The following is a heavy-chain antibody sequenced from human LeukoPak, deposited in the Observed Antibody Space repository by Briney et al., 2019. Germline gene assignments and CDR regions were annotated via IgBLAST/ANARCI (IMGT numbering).Heavy chain of an antibody. D-gene: IGHD5-24*01. CDR2: INPNSGGST. CDR1: GYTFTGYY. V-gene: IGHV1-46*01. CDR3: ARDNSVRDEAWWLNP. Sequence: ASVKVSCKASGYTFTGYYMHWVRQAPGQGLEWMGWINPNSGGSTSYAQKFQGRVTLTRDMSTSTDYLELSSLRSEDTAVYYCARDNSVRDEAWWLNPWGQGTLVTVSS. J-gene: IGHJ5*02.